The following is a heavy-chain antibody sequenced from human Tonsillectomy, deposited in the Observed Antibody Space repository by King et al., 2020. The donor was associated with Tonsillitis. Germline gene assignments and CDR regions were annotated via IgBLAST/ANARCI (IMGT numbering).Heavy chain of an antibody. CDR3: ATYVSGSFDY. D-gene: IGHD1-26*01. CDR1: GGSIMNSNHY. V-gene: IGHV4-39*01. Sequence: LQLQESGPGVVKPSETLSLTCTVSGGSIMNSNHYWAWIRQPPGKGLEWIGYMYYSGTIFYNPSLKSRITISGGTSENRFSLKLSSVTAADTAVYFCATYVSGSFDYWGQGALVTVSS. CDR2: MYYSGTI. J-gene: IGHJ4*02.